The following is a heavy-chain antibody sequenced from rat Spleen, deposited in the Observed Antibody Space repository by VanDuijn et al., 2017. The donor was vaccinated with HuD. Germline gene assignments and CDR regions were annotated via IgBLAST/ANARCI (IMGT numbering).Heavy chain of an antibody. D-gene: IGHD4-3*01. J-gene: IGHJ2*01. CDR2: IDPEDDST. CDR3: STRGGSLDY. V-gene: IGHV1-6*01. CDR1: GDTIIPYY. Sequence: EVQLQQSGAELVRPGTSVKLSCKVSGDTIIPYYMHFVKQRPGQGLEWIGRIDPEDDSTNFAEKFKTKATLTADTSSNTAYLKLSNLTSEDTATYFCSTRGGSLDYWGQGVMVTVSS.